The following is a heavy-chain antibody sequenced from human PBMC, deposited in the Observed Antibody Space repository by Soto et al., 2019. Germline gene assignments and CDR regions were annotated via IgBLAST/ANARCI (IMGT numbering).Heavy chain of an antibody. J-gene: IGHJ5*02. CDR2: IIPIFGTA. CDR1: GGTFSSDA. D-gene: IGHD3-3*01. CDR3: VVLRFSEWEQARENWFDP. Sequence: SVKVSCKASGGTFSSDAISWVRQAPGQGLEWMGGIIPIFGTANYAQKFQGRVTITADESTSTAYMELSSLRSEDTAVYYCVVLRFSEWEQARENWFDPWGQGTLVTVS. V-gene: IGHV1-69*13.